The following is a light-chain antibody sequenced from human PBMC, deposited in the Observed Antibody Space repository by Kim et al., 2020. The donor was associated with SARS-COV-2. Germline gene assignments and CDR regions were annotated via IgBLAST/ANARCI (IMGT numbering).Light chain of an antibody. CDR3: NSRDSSGNHLV. CDR2: GKN. Sequence: SSELTQDPPVSVALGQTVTITCQGDSLRSYYASWYQQKPGQAPVVVIYGKNNRPSGIPDRFSGSSSGNTVSLTITGAQAEDEADYYCNSRDSSGNHLVFGGGTQLT. J-gene: IGLJ2*01. CDR1: SLRSYY. V-gene: IGLV3-19*01.